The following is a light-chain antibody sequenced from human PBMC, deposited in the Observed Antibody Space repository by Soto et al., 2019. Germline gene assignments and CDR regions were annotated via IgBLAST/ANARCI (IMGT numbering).Light chain of an antibody. Sequence: QSVLTQPPSVSGAPGQSVTISCTGSSSNIGAGYDVHWYQQLPGTAPKLLIHGNSNRPSGVPDRFSGSKSGTSASLAITGLQAEDDADYYCQSYDSSLSGSVVFGGGTKLTVL. V-gene: IGLV1-40*01. CDR1: SSNIGAGYD. CDR3: QSYDSSLSGSVV. J-gene: IGLJ2*01. CDR2: GNS.